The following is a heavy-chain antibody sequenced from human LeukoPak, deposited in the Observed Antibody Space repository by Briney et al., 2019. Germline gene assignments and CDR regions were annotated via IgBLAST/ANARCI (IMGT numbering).Heavy chain of an antibody. CDR1: GGSFSGYY. J-gene: IGHJ4*02. D-gene: IGHD6-6*01. Sequence: PSETLSLTCAVYGGSFSGYYWSWIRQPPGEGLEWIGEINHSGSTNYNPSLKSRVTISVDTSKNQFSLKLSSVTAADTAVYYCARGRRGPSIAARIPSFDYWGQGTLVTVSS. V-gene: IGHV4-34*01. CDR3: ARGRRGPSIAARIPSFDY. CDR2: INHSGST.